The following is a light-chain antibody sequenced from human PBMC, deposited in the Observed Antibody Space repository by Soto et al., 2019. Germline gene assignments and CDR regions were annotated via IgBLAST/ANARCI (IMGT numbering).Light chain of an antibody. J-gene: IGKJ2*01. CDR2: DAS. CDR1: QSISSW. V-gene: IGKV1-5*01. Sequence: DIQMTQSPSTLSASVGDRVTITCRASQSISSWLAWYQQKPGKAPKLLIYDASSLESGVPSRFSGSGSGTEFTLTISSLQPDDCATYYCQQYNSYSPYTFGQGTNLEIK. CDR3: QQYNSYSPYT.